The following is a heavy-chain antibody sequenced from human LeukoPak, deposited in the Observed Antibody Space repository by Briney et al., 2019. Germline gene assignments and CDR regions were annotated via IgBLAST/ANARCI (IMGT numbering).Heavy chain of an antibody. J-gene: IGHJ4*02. D-gene: IGHD3-3*01. Sequence: GASVKVSCKASGYTFTSYDINWVRQATGQGLEWMGWMNPNSGNTGYAQKFQSRVTITRNTSISTAYMELSSLRSEDTAVYYCARTKAFWYFDYWGQGTLVTVSS. CDR3: ARTKAFWYFDY. CDR2: MNPNSGNT. V-gene: IGHV1-8*03. CDR1: GYTFTSYD.